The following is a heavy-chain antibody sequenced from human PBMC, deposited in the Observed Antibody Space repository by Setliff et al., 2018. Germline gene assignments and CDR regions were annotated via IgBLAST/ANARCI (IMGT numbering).Heavy chain of an antibody. CDR1: GYSFSTCW. CDR3: ARHPYYYGSGTYLDNNNRWFDP. Sequence: GESLTLSCKGSGYSFSTCWIGWVRQVPGKGLEWMGIIYPGDSITRYSPSFQGQVTISVDKSINTAYLQWSSLRASDTAIYYCARHPYYYGSGTYLDNNNRWFDPWGQGTLVTVSS. J-gene: IGHJ5*02. CDR2: IYPGDSIT. V-gene: IGHV5-51*01. D-gene: IGHD3-10*01.